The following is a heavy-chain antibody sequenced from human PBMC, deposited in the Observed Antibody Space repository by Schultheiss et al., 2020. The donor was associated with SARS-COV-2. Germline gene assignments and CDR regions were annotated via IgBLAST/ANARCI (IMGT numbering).Heavy chain of an antibody. CDR1: GFTFSSYS. CDR2: IKQDGTTS. CDR3: VKPERSAFAS. Sequence: GGSLRLSCAASGFTFSSYSMNWVRQAPGQGLEWVANIKQDGTTSFYVVPVSGRFTISRDNNKNIVYLDMSDLRADDTAVYYCVKPERSAFASWGQGVQVTVSS. J-gene: IGHJ4*02. V-gene: IGHV3-7*03.